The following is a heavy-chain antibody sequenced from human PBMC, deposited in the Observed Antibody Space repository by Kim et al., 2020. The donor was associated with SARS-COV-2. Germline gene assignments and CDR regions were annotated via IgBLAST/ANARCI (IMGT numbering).Heavy chain of an antibody. J-gene: IGHJ4*02. V-gene: IGHV4-59*01. CDR3: ASYYGSGSSYFEY. CDR1: GSSISSYY. CDR2: IFDSGST. D-gene: IGHD3-10*01. Sequence: SETLSLTCTVSGSSISSYYWSWIRQPPGKGLEWIEYIFDSGSTNYNPSLKSRVTMSVDTSKNQFSLNLSSVTAADTAVYYCASYYGSGSSYFEYWGQGTVVTVSS.